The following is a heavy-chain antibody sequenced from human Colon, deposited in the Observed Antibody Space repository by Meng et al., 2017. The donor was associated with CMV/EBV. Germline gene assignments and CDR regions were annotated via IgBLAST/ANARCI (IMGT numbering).Heavy chain of an antibody. CDR1: GFTFSTYT. Sequence: AASGFTFSTYTMPWVRQAPGKGLEWVALISSDGNTEHYADSVKGRFTVSRDNSKNTVDLHMNSLRVEDTAVYYCARDDWNDVTLFDCWGQGTLVTVSS. CDR2: ISSDGNTE. J-gene: IGHJ4*02. D-gene: IGHD1-1*01. CDR3: ARDDWNDVTLFDC. V-gene: IGHV3-30*04.